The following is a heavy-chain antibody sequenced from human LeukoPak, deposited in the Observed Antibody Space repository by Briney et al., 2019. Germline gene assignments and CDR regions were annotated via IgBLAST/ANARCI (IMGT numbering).Heavy chain of an antibody. CDR2: ISAYNGNT. CDR1: GYIFTGYY. Sequence: ASVTVSCKTFGYIFTGYYMHWVRQAPGQGLEWMGWISAYNGNTNYAQKLQGRVTMTTDTSTSTAYMELRSLRSDDTAVYYCARPRFNYDFWSGCYRGYYYMDVWGKGTTVTVSS. D-gene: IGHD3-3*01. J-gene: IGHJ6*03. CDR3: ARPRFNYDFWSGCYRGYYYMDV. V-gene: IGHV1-18*04.